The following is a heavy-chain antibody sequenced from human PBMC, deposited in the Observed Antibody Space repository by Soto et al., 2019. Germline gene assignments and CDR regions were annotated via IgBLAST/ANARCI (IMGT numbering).Heavy chain of an antibody. CDR2: INWNGGST. V-gene: IGHV3-20*04. J-gene: IGHJ4*02. CDR1: GFTFDDYG. CDR3: ARSDTYYYDSSAYSY. Sequence: GGSLRLSCAASGFTFDDYGMSWVRQAPGKGLEWVSGINWNGGSTGYADSVKGRFTISRDNAKNSLYLQMNSLRAEDTALYYCARSDTYYYDSSAYSYWGQGTLVTVS. D-gene: IGHD3-22*01.